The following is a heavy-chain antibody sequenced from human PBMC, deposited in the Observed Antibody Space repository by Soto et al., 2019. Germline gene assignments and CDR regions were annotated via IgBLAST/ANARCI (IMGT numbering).Heavy chain of an antibody. CDR3: AGDKLSSILRPYGMDV. D-gene: IGHD2-21*01. CDR1: GLTFSSYS. J-gene: IGHJ6*02. CDR2: ISSSSSTI. V-gene: IGHV3-48*02. Sequence: GGSLRLSCAASGLTFSSYSMNWVRQAPGKGLEWVSYISSSSSTIYYADSVKGRFTISRDNAKNSLYLQMNSLRDEDTAVYYCAGDKLSSILRPYGMDVWGQGTTVTVSS.